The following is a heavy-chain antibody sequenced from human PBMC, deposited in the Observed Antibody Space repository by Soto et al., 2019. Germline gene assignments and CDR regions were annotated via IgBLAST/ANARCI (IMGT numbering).Heavy chain of an antibody. V-gene: IGHV1-18*01. Sequence: ASVKVSCKASGYTFTSYGISWVRQAPGQGLEWMGWISAYNGNTNYAQKLQGRVTMTTDTSTSTAYMELRSLRSDDTAVYYCARVASGWYYYYYMDVWGTGTTVTVSS. CDR1: GYTFTSYG. CDR3: ARVASGWYYYYYMDV. D-gene: IGHD6-19*01. J-gene: IGHJ6*03. CDR2: ISAYNGNT.